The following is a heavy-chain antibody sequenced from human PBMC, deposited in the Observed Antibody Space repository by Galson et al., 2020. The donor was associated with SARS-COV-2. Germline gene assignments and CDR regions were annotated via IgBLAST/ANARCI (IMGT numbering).Heavy chain of an antibody. Sequence: GESLKISCAASGFTFSSYTMHWVRQAPGKGLEWLAVISKDGRNKYYADSVRGRFTISRDNSRDTLFLQMNSLRTDDTAVYYCARESGAQWLDYNFYGMDVWGPGTTLTVSS. V-gene: IGHV3-30*04. D-gene: IGHD6-19*01. CDR2: ISKDGRNK. J-gene: IGHJ6*02. CDR1: GFTFSSYT. CDR3: ARESGAQWLDYNFYGMDV.